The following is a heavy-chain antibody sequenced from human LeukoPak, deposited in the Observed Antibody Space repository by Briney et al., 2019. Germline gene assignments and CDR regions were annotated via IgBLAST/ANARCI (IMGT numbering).Heavy chain of an antibody. CDR3: ARDEGVVAATHWFDP. Sequence: ASVKVSCKASGYTFTSYYMHWVRQAPGQGLEWMGIINPSGGSTSYAQKFQGRVTMTRDTSTSTVYMELSSLRSEDTAVYYCARDEGVVAATHWFDPWGQGTLVTVSS. V-gene: IGHV1-46*01. J-gene: IGHJ5*02. D-gene: IGHD2-15*01. CDR2: INPSGGST. CDR1: GYTFTSYY.